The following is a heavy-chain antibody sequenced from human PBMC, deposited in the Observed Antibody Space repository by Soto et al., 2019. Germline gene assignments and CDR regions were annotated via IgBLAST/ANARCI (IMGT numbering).Heavy chain of an antibody. CDR3: AKFEGHPLEYWYLDF. D-gene: IGHD1-1*01. V-gene: IGHV3-48*01. CDR2: INGSSCTI. Sequence: GGSLRLSFAVSGFTFSDYSMNWVRQAPGRGLEWISYINGSSCTIHYADSVKGRFTISRDDSKNTLYLQMNSLRAEDTAVYYCAKFEGHPLEYWYLDFWGRGTLVTVSS. J-gene: IGHJ2*01. CDR1: GFTFSDYS.